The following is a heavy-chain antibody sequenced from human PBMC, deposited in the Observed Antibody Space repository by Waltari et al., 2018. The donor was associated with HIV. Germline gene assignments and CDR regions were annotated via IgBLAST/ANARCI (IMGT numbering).Heavy chain of an antibody. CDR2: ISSSSSYI. V-gene: IGHV3-21*01. J-gene: IGHJ4*02. D-gene: IGHD6-19*01. CDR1: GFTFSSYS. CDR3: ARDPSGWYELDY. Sequence: EVQLVESGGGLVKPGGSLRLSCAASGFTFSSYSMNWVRQAPGKGLEWVSSISSSSSYIYYADSVKGRFTISRDNAKNSLYLQMNSLRAEDTAVYYCARDPSGWYELDYWGQGTLVTVSS.